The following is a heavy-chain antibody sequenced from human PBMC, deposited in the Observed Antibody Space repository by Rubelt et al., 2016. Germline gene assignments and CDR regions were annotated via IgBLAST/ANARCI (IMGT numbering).Heavy chain of an antibody. J-gene: IGHJ4*02. CDR3: ARDRGRTPFDY. Sequence: TVSGGSISGYFWSWIRQPPGKGLEWIGYIYYSGSTNYNSSLKSRVTISVDTSKSQFSLNLRSVTAADTAVYYCARDRGRTPFDYWGQGILVTVSS. CDR1: GGSISGYF. D-gene: IGHD1-14*01. V-gene: IGHV4-59*01. CDR2: IYYSGST.